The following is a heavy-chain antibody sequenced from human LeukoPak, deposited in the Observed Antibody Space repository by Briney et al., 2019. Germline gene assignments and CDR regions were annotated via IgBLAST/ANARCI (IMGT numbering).Heavy chain of an antibody. CDR3: ATSLQLWYHFEY. CDR2: ISWNSGSI. J-gene: IGHJ4*01. D-gene: IGHD5-18*01. CDR1: GFTFDDYA. Sequence: GGSLRLSCAASGFTFDDYAMHWVRQAPGKGLEWVSGISWNSGSIGYADSVKGRFTISRDNAKNSLYLQMNSLRAEDMALYYCATSLQLWYHFEYWGHGTLVTVSS. V-gene: IGHV3-9*03.